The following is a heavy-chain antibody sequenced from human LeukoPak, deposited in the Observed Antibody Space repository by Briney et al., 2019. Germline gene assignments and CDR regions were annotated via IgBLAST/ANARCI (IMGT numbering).Heavy chain of an antibody. D-gene: IGHD2-15*01. Sequence: PGGSLRLSCAASGFTFSSYWMSWVRQAPGKGLEWVANIKQDGSEKYYVDSVKGRFTISRDNAKNSLYLQMNSLRAEDTAVYYCARDLRGYCSGGSCYADAFDIWGQGTMVTVSS. V-gene: IGHV3-7*01. CDR1: GFTFSSYW. J-gene: IGHJ3*02. CDR3: ARDLRGYCSGGSCYADAFDI. CDR2: IKQDGSEK.